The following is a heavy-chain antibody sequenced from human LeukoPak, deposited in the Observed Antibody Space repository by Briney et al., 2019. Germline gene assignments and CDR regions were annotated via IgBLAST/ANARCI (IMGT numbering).Heavy chain of an antibody. CDR3: ARERYCSGGSCYRYYYYGMDV. CDR1: GGSISSYY. CDR2: IYTSGST. D-gene: IGHD2-15*01. Sequence: PSETLSLTCTVSGGSISSYYWSWIRQPAGKGLEWIGRIYTSGSTNYNPSLKSRVTMSVDTSKNQFSLKLSSVTAADTAVYYCARERYCSGGSCYRYYYYGMDVWGQGTTVTVSS. J-gene: IGHJ6*02. V-gene: IGHV4-4*07.